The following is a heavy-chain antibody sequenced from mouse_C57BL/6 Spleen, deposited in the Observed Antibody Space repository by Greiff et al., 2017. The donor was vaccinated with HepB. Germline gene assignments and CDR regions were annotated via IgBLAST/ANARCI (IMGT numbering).Heavy chain of an antibody. CDR3: AIDRHWAMDY. V-gene: IGHV1-82*01. Sequence: VQLQQSGPELVKPGASVKISCKASGYAFSSSWMNWVKQRPGKGLEWIGRIYPGDGDTNYNGKFKGKATLTADKSSSTAYMQLSSLTSEDSAVYNCAIDRHWAMDYWGQGTSVTVSS. CDR2: IYPGDGDT. CDR1: GYAFSSSW. J-gene: IGHJ4*01. D-gene: IGHD3-2*01.